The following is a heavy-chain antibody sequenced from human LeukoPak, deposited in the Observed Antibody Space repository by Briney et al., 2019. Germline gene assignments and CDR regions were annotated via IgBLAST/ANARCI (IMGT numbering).Heavy chain of an antibody. Sequence: SVKVSCKASGGTFSSYAISWVRQAPGQGLEWMGRIIPILGIANYAQKFQGRVTITADKSTSTAYMELSSLRSEDTAVYYCARVRLLWFREFSYYYYGMDVWGQGTTVTVSS. CDR1: GGTFSSYA. J-gene: IGHJ6*02. V-gene: IGHV1-69*04. CDR3: ARVRLLWFREFSYYYYGMDV. D-gene: IGHD3-10*01. CDR2: IIPILGIA.